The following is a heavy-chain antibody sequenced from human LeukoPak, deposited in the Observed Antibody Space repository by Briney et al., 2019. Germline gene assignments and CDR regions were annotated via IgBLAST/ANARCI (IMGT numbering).Heavy chain of an antibody. CDR2: IYHSGTS. V-gene: IGHV4-38-2*02. D-gene: IGHD3-9*01. Sequence: SETLSLTCTVSGYSISSGYYWGWIRQPPGRGLEWIGSIYHSGTSYYNPSLESRVTISVDTSKNQFSQNLSSVTAADTAVYYCARDLGRYYDRGTLSAFDIWGQGTMVTVSS. CDR3: ARDLGRYYDRGTLSAFDI. CDR1: GYSISSGYY. J-gene: IGHJ3*02.